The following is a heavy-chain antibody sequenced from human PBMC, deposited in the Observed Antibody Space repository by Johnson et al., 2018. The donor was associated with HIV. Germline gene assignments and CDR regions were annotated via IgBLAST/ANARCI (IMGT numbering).Heavy chain of an antibody. CDR1: GFSFSSYA. V-gene: IGHV3-30*03. J-gene: IGHJ3*02. CDR3: ARVIGYDSSGKAFDI. Sequence: QMLLVESGGGLVKPGGSLRLSCAASGFSFSSYAMHWVRQSPGKGLEWVAIISYDGSNKYYADSVKGRFTISRDNAKNSLHLQMNSLRAEDTALYYCARVIGYDSSGKAFDIWGQGTMVTVSS. CDR2: ISYDGSNK. D-gene: IGHD3-22*01.